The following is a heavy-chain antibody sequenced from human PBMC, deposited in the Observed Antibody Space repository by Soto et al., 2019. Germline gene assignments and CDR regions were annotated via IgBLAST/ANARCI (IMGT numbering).Heavy chain of an antibody. Sequence: GGSLRLSCTASGFNFTNVWMHWVRQAPGKGLEWVGRIKSKIDGGATDYAAPVSGRFSISAEESRNTLYLQMNSLKTEDTAIYYCTTEQYYSRNYWGRGTLVTVSS. V-gene: IGHV3-15*01. J-gene: IGHJ4*02. CDR2: IKSKIDGGAT. CDR1: GFNFTNVW. CDR3: TTEQYYSRNY. D-gene: IGHD2-15*01.